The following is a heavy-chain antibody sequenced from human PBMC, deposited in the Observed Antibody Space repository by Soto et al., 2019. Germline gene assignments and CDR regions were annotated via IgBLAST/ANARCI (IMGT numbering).Heavy chain of an antibody. CDR2: INAGNGNT. J-gene: IGHJ4*02. V-gene: IGHV1-3*01. CDR1: GYTFTSYA. Sequence: GASVKVSCKASGYTFTSYAMHWVRQAPGQRLEWMGWINAGNGNTKDPQKFQGRVTFTRDTSAGTVYMQLSSLTSEDTAVYYCARDDSGFSGSHYIDYFNYWGQGALVTVSS. D-gene: IGHD1-26*01. CDR3: ARDDSGFSGSHYIDYFNY.